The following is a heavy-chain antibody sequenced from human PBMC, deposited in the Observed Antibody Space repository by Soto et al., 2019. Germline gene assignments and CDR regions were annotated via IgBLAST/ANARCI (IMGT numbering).Heavy chain of an antibody. V-gene: IGHV3-53*01. CDR1: GFTVSSNY. CDR3: ASDLGGSCDL. Sequence: EVQLVESGGGLIQPGGSLRLSCAASGFTVSSNYMTWVRQAPGKGLEWVSVIYSDGSTSYAGSVKGRFTISRDNSRNTVSLQMNSLRAEDTAVYYCASDLGGSCDLWGRGTLVTVSS. D-gene: IGHD1-26*01. J-gene: IGHJ2*01. CDR2: IYSDGST.